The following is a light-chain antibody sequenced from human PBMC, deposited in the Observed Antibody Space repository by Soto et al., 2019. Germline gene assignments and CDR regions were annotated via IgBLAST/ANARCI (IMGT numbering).Light chain of an antibody. V-gene: IGKV3-15*01. Sequence: EMVMTQSPATLSVSLGERATLSCRASQSVRTKIVWYQQKPGQAPRLLIYGASTRATGIPARFSGSGSGTEFTLTISSLQSEDFAVYYWQQHYQGWTFGQGTKVEIK. CDR2: GAS. J-gene: IGKJ1*01. CDR3: QQHYQGWT. CDR1: QSVRTK.